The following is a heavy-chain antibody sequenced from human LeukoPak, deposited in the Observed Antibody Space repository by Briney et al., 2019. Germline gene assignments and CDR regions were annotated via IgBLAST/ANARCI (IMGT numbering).Heavy chain of an antibody. D-gene: IGHD2-2*01. Sequence: ASVKVSCTASGYTFTSYGISWVRQAPGPGLEWMGWISAYNGNTNYAQKLQGRVTMTTDTSTSTACMELRSLRSDDTAVYYCARVRDPLCRDYWGQGTLVTVSS. CDR2: ISAYNGNT. J-gene: IGHJ4*02. CDR3: ARVRDPLCRDY. V-gene: IGHV1-18*01. CDR1: GYTFTSYG.